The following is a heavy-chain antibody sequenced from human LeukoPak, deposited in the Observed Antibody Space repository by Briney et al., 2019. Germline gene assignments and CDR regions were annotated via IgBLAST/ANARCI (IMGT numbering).Heavy chain of an antibody. Sequence: PGRSLRLSCAASGFTFSSYEMNWVRQAPGKGLEWVSYISSSGSTIYYADSVKGRFTISRDNAKNSLYLQMNSLGAEDTAVYYCARASAYDSSGLSFDYWGQGTLVTVSS. CDR1: GFTFSSYE. D-gene: IGHD3-22*01. V-gene: IGHV3-48*03. J-gene: IGHJ4*02. CDR3: ARASAYDSSGLSFDY. CDR2: ISSSGSTI.